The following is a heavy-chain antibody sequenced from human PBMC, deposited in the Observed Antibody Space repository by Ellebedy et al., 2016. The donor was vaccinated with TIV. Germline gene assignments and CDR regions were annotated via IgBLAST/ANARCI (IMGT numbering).Heavy chain of an antibody. CDR1: GYTFTAYP. V-gene: IGHV7-4-1*02. D-gene: IGHD1-1*01. CDR3: ARDSRYNWNDWDYYHMDV. J-gene: IGHJ6*03. Sequence: ASVKVSCKASGYTFTAYPMNWVRQAPGQGLEWLGWINTNTGNPTYSQGFRGQFVFSLDTSVSTAYLEISGLRAEETAVYYCARDSRYNWNDWDYYHMDVWGRGTTVTVSS. CDR2: INTNTGNP.